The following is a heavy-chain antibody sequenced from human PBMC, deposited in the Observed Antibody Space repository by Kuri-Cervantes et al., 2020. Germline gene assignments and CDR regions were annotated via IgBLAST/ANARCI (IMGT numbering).Heavy chain of an antibody. CDR3: AGSLRSFDDYYYMDV. CDR2: ISYSGST. D-gene: IGHD3-9*01. V-gene: IGHV4-61*01. CDR1: GGSVSSGSYW. J-gene: IGHJ6*03. Sequence: GSLRLSCTVSGGSVSSGSYWWSWIRQPPGKGLEWIGYISYSGSTNYNPSLKSRVTISVDTSKNQFSLKLNSVTAADTAVYYCAGSLRSFDDYYYMDVWGQGTTVTVSS.